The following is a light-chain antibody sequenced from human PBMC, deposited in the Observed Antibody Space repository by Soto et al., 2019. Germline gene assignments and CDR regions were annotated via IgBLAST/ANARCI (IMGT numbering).Light chain of an antibody. J-gene: IGKJ4*01. V-gene: IGKV3-15*01. CDR2: GAS. Sequence: PATLSVSPGERATLSCRASQSVSSNLAWYQQKPGQAPRLLIYGASTRATGIPARFSGSGSGTEFTLTISSLQSEDFAVYYCQQYKNWFSPLFGGGPRV. CDR3: QQYKNWFSPL. CDR1: QSVSSN.